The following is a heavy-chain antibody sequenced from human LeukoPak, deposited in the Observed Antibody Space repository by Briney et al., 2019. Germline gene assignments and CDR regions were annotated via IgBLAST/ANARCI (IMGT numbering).Heavy chain of an antibody. CDR3: ASSAVDAFDI. V-gene: IGHV4-4*09. CDR1: GGSISSYY. J-gene: IGHJ3*02. CDR2: IYTSGST. Sequence: PSETLSLTCTVSGGSISSYYWSWIRQPPGKGLEWIGYIYTSGSTNYNPSLKSRVTISVDTSKNQFSLKLSSVTAADTAVYYCASSAVDAFDIWGQGTMVTVSS.